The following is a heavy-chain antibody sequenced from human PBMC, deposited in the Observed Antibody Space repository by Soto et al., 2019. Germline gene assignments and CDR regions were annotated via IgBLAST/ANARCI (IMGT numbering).Heavy chain of an antibody. V-gene: IGHV1-3*01. D-gene: IGHD6-6*01. CDR2: INAGNGNT. CDR1: GYTFTSYA. CDR3: ARVGRIAARWFDP. Sequence: GASVKVSCKASGYTFTSYAMHWVRQAPGQRLEWMGWINAGNGNTKYSQKFQGRVTITRDTSASTAYMELSSLRSEDTAVYYCARVGRIAARWFDPWGQGTLVTVSS. J-gene: IGHJ5*02.